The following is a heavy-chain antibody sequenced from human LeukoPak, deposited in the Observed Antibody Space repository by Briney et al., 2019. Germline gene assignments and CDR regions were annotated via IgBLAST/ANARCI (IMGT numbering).Heavy chain of an antibody. V-gene: IGHV1-69*16. J-gene: IGHJ6*03. Sequence: ASVKVSCKSSGGALSDYTISWVRQAPGQGLEWMGAILPMLGTAKYAQSLQGRVTITTDDSSSTVYMELSSLRFGDTASYFCARDGLLTRTGMDVWGKGTTVTVSS. CDR3: ARDGLLTRTGMDV. CDR2: ILPMLGTA. D-gene: IGHD3/OR15-3a*01. CDR1: GGALSDYT.